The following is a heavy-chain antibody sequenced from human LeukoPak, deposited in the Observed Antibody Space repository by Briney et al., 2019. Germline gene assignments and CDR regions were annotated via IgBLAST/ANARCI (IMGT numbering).Heavy chain of an antibody. CDR3: ARDYGGNRFDY. CDR2: ISSSSSTI. CDR1: GFTLSGYI. Sequence: GGSPRHFPAARGFTLSGYITYSVRPALRARVGWVSYISSSSSTIYYADSVKGRFTISRDNAKNSLYLQMNSLRAEDTAVYYCARDYGGNRFDYWGQGTLVTVSS. D-gene: IGHD4-23*01. V-gene: IGHV3-48*04. J-gene: IGHJ4*02.